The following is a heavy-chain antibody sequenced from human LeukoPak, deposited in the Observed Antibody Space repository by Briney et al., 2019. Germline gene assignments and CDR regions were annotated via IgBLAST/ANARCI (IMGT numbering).Heavy chain of an antibody. Sequence: RGESPKISCKGSGYNFANDWIGWVRQMPGKGLEWMGIIFPDDSDTIYSPSFQGQVTISADKSINTAYLQWSSLKASDSAIYYCARQESEMTTPANRYFDLWGQGTLITVSS. CDR2: IFPDDSDT. CDR1: GYNFANDW. J-gene: IGHJ4*02. D-gene: IGHD5-24*01. CDR3: ARQESEMTTPANRYFDL. V-gene: IGHV5-51*01.